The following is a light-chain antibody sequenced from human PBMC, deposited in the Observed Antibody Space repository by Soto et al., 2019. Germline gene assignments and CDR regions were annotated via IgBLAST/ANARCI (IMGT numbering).Light chain of an antibody. J-gene: IGLJ2*01. CDR2: RNN. CDR1: SSNIGSNY. Sequence: QPVLTQPPSASGTPGQRVTISCSGSSSNIGSNYVYWYQQLPGTAPKLLIYRNNQRPSGVPDRFSGSKSGTSASLAISGLQSEDEADYYCAAWEDSLSGPVFGGGTKVTVL. CDR3: AAWEDSLSGPV. V-gene: IGLV1-47*01.